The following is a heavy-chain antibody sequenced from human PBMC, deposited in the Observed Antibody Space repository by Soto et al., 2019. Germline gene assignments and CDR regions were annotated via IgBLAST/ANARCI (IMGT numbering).Heavy chain of an antibody. Sequence: QVQLVESGGGVVQPGRSLRLSCAASGFTFSNYAMHWVRQAPGKGLEWVALTSYDGNNEYYTDSVKGRFTISRDNSKNTFCLQMNSPRPEDTAVYYCAKDKGVFNWATSYFDYWGQGALVTVSS. V-gene: IGHV3-30*18. D-gene: IGHD1-1*01. CDR1: GFTFSNYA. CDR3: AKDKGVFNWATSYFDY. CDR2: TSYDGNNE. J-gene: IGHJ4*02.